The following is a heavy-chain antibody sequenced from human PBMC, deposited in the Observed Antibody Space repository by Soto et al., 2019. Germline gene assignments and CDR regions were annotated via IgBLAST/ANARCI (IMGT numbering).Heavy chain of an antibody. CDR2: IYPGDSDT. Sequence: GESLKISCQGSGYSFTIHWIAWVLQMPGKGLECMGIIYPGDSDTRYTTSFQGLVTFSVDKSINTTYLQWTSLKASDTAIYYCARDLIDDAFDVWGQGTMVTVSS. J-gene: IGHJ3*01. CDR3: ARDLIDDAFDV. D-gene: IGHD2-15*01. V-gene: IGHV5-51*01. CDR1: GYSFTIHW.